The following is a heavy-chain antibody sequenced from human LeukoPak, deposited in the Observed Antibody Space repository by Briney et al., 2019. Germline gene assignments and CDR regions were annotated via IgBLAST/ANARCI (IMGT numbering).Heavy chain of an antibody. V-gene: IGHV4-59*01. Sequence: SETLSLTCAVSGGSITTYYWSWIRQPPGRGLEWIGYIHYSGNTNYNPSLESRATISVDTSKNQYSLKLNSVTAADTAVYYCARQSGGGYASVGYWGQGTLVTVSS. CDR3: ARQSGGGYASVGY. D-gene: IGHD2-2*01. CDR1: GGSITTYY. J-gene: IGHJ4*02. CDR2: IHYSGNT.